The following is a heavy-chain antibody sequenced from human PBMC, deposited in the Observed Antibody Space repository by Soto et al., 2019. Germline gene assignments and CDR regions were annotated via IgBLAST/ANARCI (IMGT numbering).Heavy chain of an antibody. CDR2: IGAKNDDT. Sequence: QVPLVQSGAEVKKPGASVKVSCKASGYIFANYGINWVRQAPGQGLEWMGWIGAKNDDTKYAQKFQGRVTMTTDTSTTTAYMELRSLRSDDTAVYFCARRALDYWGQGTLVTVSS. D-gene: IGHD1-26*01. V-gene: IGHV1-18*01. CDR3: ARRALDY. J-gene: IGHJ4*02. CDR1: GYIFANYG.